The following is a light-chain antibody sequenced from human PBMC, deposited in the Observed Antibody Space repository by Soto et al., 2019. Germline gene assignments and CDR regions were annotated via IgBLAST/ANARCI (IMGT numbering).Light chain of an antibody. CDR1: QPISTW. J-gene: IGKJ1*01. V-gene: IGKV1-5*01. Sequence: DIQMSQSPSTLSASVGDRVTITCRASQPISTWLAWYQQRPGKAPNLLIYHASSLESGVPSRFSGSGSGTEFTLSISSLQPDDFGTYYCQQYDEHSITFGQGTKVDTK. CDR2: HAS. CDR3: QQYDEHSIT.